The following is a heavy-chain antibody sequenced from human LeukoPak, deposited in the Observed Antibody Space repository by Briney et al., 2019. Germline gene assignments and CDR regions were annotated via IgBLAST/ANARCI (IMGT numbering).Heavy chain of an antibody. CDR2: IYYSGST. V-gene: IGHV4-38-2*02. D-gene: IGHD2-2*01. CDR3: ARGGTSSGTIDS. J-gene: IGHJ4*02. CDR1: GYSISSGYY. Sequence: PSETLSLTCTVSGYSISSGYYWGWIRPPPGKGLEWIASIYYSGSTYYNPSLRSRVTISLDTSKNQFSLKLNSMTAADTAVYYCARGGTSSGTIDSWGQGTLVTVSS.